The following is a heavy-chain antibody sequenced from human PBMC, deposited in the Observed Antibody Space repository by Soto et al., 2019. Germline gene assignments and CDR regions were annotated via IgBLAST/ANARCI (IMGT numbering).Heavy chain of an antibody. V-gene: IGHV1-18*01. J-gene: IGHJ6*03. D-gene: IGHD3-3*01. Sequence: GASVKVSCKASGYTFTSYGISWVRQAPGQGLEWMGWISAYNGNTNYAQKLQGRVTMTTDTSTSTAYMELRSLRSDDTAVYYCAREGSRLGGYDFWSGYNEAFNRYYNYMDVWGKGTTVTVSS. CDR2: ISAYNGNT. CDR3: AREGSRLGGYDFWSGYNEAFNRYYNYMDV. CDR1: GYTFTSYG.